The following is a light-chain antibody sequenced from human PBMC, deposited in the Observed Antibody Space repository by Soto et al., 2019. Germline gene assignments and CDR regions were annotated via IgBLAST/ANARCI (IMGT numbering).Light chain of an antibody. CDR1: SFNIGAGYD. CDR2: GVD. CDR3: QSYDTSLRGWV. J-gene: IGLJ3*02. Sequence: QPVLTQPPSVSEAPGQRVTISCTGSSFNIGAGYDVHWYRQLPGTAPRLLMYGVDNRPSGVPDRFSGSKSGTSASLAITGLQAEDEADYYCQSYDTSLRGWVFGGGTKVTVL. V-gene: IGLV1-40*01.